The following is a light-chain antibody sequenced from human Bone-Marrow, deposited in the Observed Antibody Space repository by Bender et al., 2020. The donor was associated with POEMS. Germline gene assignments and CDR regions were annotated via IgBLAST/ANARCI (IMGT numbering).Light chain of an antibody. J-gene: IGLJ3*02. CDR1: SSNIGSNN. Sequence: QSVLTQPPSASGTPGQRVTISCCGSSSNIGSNNVNWYQQLPGTAPKLLIYRSNQRPSGVPDRFSGSKSGTSASLAISGLQSEDEADYYCAAWEDSLNGWVFGGGTKLTVL. V-gene: IGLV1-44*01. CDR2: RSN. CDR3: AAWEDSLNGWV.